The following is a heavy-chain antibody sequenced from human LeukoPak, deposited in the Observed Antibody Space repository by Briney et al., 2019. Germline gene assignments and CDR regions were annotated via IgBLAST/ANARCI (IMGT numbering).Heavy chain of an antibody. Sequence: GGSLRLSCAASGFTFSNAWMSWVRQAPGKGLEWVGRIKSKTDGGTTDYAAPVKSRFTISRDDSKNTLYPQMNGLKTEDTAVYYCTTPTDYGDYGYWGQGTLVTVSS. J-gene: IGHJ4*02. CDR3: TTPTDYGDYGY. D-gene: IGHD4-17*01. V-gene: IGHV3-15*01. CDR1: GFTFSNAW. CDR2: IKSKTDGGTT.